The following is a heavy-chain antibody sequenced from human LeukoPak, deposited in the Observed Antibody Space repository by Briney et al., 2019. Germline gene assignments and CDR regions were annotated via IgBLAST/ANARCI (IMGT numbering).Heavy chain of an antibody. CDR3: ARRSTPMV. D-gene: IGHD2/OR15-2a*01. V-gene: IGHV4-39*01. Sequence: SETLSLTCTVSGDSTSSSTYYWDWIRQAPGKGLEWIGNIYDSGTTHYNPSLKSRVTISGDTSKNQFSLKLSSVTAADTAVYYCARRSTPMVWGQGTAVTVS. J-gene: IGHJ6*02. CDR1: GDSTSSSTYY. CDR2: IYDSGTT.